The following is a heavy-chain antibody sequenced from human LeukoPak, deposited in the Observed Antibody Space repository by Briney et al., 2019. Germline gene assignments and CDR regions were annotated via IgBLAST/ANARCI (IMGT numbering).Heavy chain of an antibody. J-gene: IGHJ4*02. V-gene: IGHV1-69*05. D-gene: IGHD3-3*01. CDR2: IIPIFGTA. CDR3: ARERAQVSFGVVQYYFDY. CDR1: GGTFSSYA. Sequence: ASVKVSCKASGGTFSSYAISWVRQAPGQGLEWMGGIIPIFGTANYAQKFQGRVTITTDESTSTAYMELSSLRSEDTAVYYCARERAQVSFGVVQYYFDYWGQGTLVTVSS.